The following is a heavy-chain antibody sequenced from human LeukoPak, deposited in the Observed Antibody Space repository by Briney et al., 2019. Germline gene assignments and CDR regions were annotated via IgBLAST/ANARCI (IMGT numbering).Heavy chain of an antibody. Sequence: SETLSLTCAVYGGSFSGYYWSWIRQPPGKGLEWIGEINHSGSTNYNPSLKSRVTISVDTSENQFSLKLSSVTAADTAVYYCARGPEAGYSYGEFDYWGQGTLVTVSS. D-gene: IGHD5-18*01. CDR3: ARGPEAGYSYGEFDY. CDR2: INHSGST. CDR1: GGSFSGYY. J-gene: IGHJ4*02. V-gene: IGHV4-34*01.